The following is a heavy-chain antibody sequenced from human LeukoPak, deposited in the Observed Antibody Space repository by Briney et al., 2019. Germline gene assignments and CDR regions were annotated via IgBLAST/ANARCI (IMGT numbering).Heavy chain of an antibody. CDR2: INSDGSST. CDR1: GFTFSSYW. V-gene: IGHV3-74*01. Sequence: PGGSLRLSCAASGFTFSSYWMHWVRQAPGKGLVWVSRINSDGSSTSYADSVKGRFTISRDNSKNTLYLQMNSLRAEDTALYYCAKDITPRSYYYGMDVWGQGTTVTVSS. CDR3: AKDITPRSYYYGMDV. D-gene: IGHD1-14*01. J-gene: IGHJ6*02.